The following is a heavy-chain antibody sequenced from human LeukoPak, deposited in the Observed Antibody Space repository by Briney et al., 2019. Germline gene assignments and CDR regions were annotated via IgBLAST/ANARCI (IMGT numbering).Heavy chain of an antibody. D-gene: IGHD6-13*01. CDR2: ISSSSSYI. V-gene: IGHV3-21*03. Sequence: GGSLRLSCAASGFTFSSYSMNWVRQAPGKGLEWVSSISSSSSYIYYTDSVKGRFTISRDNAKNSLNLQMNSLRAEDTAVYYCASLRYSSSWYLLDYWGQGTLVTVSS. J-gene: IGHJ4*02. CDR3: ASLRYSSSWYLLDY. CDR1: GFTFSSYS.